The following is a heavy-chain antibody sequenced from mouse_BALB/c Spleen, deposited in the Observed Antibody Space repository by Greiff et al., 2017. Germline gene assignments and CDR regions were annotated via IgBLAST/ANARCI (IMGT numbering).Heavy chain of an antibody. V-gene: IGHV1-63*01. D-gene: IGHD2-1*01. CDR2: IYPGSGNT. Sequence: VQLQQSGAELVRPGTSVKISCKASGYAFTNYWLGWVKQRPGHGLEWIGDIYPGSGNTYYNEKFKGKATLTADKSSSTAYMQLSSLTSEDSAVYFCARSGNSLYAMDDWGQGTSVTVSS. CDR1: GYAFTNYW. CDR3: ARSGNSLYAMDD. J-gene: IGHJ4*01.